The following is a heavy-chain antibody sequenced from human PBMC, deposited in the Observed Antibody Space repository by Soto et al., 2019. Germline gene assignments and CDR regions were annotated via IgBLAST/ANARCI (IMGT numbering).Heavy chain of an antibody. V-gene: IGHV1-18*01. D-gene: IGHD3-22*01. CDR2: ISAYNGNT. CDR3: ARDMAMIVVVSKDWFDP. J-gene: IGHJ5*02. Sequence: ASVKVSCKASGYTFTSYGISWVRQAPGQGLEWMGWISAYNGNTNYAQKLQGRVTMTTDTSTSTAYMELRSLRSDDTAVYYCARDMAMIVVVSKDWFDPWGQGTLVTVSS. CDR1: GYTFTSYG.